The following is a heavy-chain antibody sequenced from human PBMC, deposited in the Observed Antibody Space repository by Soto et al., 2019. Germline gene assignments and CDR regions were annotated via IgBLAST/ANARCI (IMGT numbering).Heavy chain of an antibody. CDR3: ARDVHSSSWYYFDY. CDR1: GGSISSYY. CDR2: IYYSGST. V-gene: IGHV4-59*01. J-gene: IGHJ4*02. Sequence: PSETLSLTCTVSGGSISSYYWSWIRQPPGKGLEWIGYIYYSGSTKYNPSLKSRVTISVDTSKNQFSLKLSSMTAADTAVYYCARDVHSSSWYYFDYWGQGTLVIVSS. D-gene: IGHD6-13*01.